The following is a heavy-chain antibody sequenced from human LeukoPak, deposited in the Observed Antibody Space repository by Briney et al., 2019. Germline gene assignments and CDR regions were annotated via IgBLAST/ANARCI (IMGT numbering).Heavy chain of an antibody. CDR2: IIPIFGTA. CDR3: ARDRVVGLGIDNAFDI. Sequence: ASVKVSCKASGGTFSSYAISWVRQAPGQGLEWMGGIIPIFGTANYAQKFQGRVTITADESTSTAYMELSSLRSEDTAVYYCARDRVVGLGIDNAFDIWGHGTMVTVSS. V-gene: IGHV1-69*01. D-gene: IGHD2-15*01. J-gene: IGHJ3*02. CDR1: GGTFSSYA.